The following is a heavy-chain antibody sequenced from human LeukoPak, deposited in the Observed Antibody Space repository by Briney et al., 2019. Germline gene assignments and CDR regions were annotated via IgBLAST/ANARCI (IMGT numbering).Heavy chain of an antibody. CDR2: ISAYNGNT. J-gene: IGHJ3*02. CDR3: ARDTPVPAAISAFDI. D-gene: IGHD2-2*02. CDR1: GYTFTSYY. Sequence: ASVKVSCKASGYTFTSYYMHWVRQAPGQGLEWMGWISAYNGNTNYAQKLQGRVTMTTDTSTSTAYMELRSLRSDDTAVYYCARDTPVPAAISAFDIWGQGTMVTVSS. V-gene: IGHV1-18*04.